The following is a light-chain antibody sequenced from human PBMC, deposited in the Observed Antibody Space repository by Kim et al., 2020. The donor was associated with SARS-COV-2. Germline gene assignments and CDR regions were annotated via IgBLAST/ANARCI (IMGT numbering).Light chain of an antibody. Sequence: ASVGDRVTITCRASQGISSYLAWYQQQPGKAPKLLIYAASTLQSGFPSRFSGSGSGTDFTLTISSLQPEDFATYYCQQLNSYPLTFGGGTKVDIK. V-gene: IGKV1-9*01. CDR1: QGISSY. CDR2: AAS. J-gene: IGKJ4*01. CDR3: QQLNSYPLT.